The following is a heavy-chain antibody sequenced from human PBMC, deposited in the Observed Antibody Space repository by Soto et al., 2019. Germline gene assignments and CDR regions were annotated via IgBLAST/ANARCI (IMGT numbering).Heavy chain of an antibody. CDR3: AKAHRIVATRLYIWFDP. V-gene: IGHV3-23*01. Sequence: GGSLRLSCAASGFTFSSYAMSWVRQAPGKGLEWVSAISGSGGSTYYADSAKGRFTITRDNSKNTLYLQMNSLRAEDTAVYYCAKAHRIVATRLYIWFDPWGQGTLVTVSS. D-gene: IGHD5-12*01. J-gene: IGHJ5*02. CDR2: ISGSGGST. CDR1: GFTFSSYA.